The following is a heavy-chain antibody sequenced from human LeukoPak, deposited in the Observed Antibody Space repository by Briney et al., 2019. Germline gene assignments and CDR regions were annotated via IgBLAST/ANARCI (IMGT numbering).Heavy chain of an antibody. Sequence: SETLSLTCTVSGGSISSYYWSWIRQPPGEALQWIGYIFFTGNTNYNPSLRSRVTISVDTSKNQFSLRLSSVTAADTAVYYCARQSYDSSGYYPYYFDSWGQGTLVAVSS. CDR3: ARQSYDSSGYYPYYFDS. CDR1: GGSISSYY. CDR2: IFFTGNT. J-gene: IGHJ4*02. D-gene: IGHD3-22*01. V-gene: IGHV4-59*08.